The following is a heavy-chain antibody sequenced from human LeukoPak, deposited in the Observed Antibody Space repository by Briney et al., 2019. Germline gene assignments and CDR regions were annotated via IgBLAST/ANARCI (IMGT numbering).Heavy chain of an antibody. CDR3: ARSSGYGYYFDY. CDR2: IYSGGST. J-gene: IGHJ4*02. Sequence: PGGSLRLSCAASGFTFSSYGMHWVRQAPGKGLEWVSVIYSGGSTYYADSVKGRFTISRDNSKNTLYLQMGSLRAEDMAVYFCARSSGYGYYFDYWGQGTLVTVSS. D-gene: IGHD3-22*01. V-gene: IGHV3-66*01. CDR1: GFTFSSYG.